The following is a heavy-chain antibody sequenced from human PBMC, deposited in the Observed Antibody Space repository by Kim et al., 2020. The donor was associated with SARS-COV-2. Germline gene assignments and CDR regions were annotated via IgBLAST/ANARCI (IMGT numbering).Heavy chain of an antibody. CDR1: GDSISSSSAYY. Sequence: SETLSLTCIVSGDSISSSSAYYWGWIRQPPGKGLEWIGSIYYSGDTFYNPSLKSRVTISIDKSKNQFSMKLTSVTAADTALYYCARICYGSPSKYWYGMDVWGQGTTVTVSS. V-gene: IGHV4-39*07. CDR2: IYYSGDT. CDR3: ARICYGSPSKYWYGMDV. J-gene: IGHJ6*02. D-gene: IGHD6-6*01.